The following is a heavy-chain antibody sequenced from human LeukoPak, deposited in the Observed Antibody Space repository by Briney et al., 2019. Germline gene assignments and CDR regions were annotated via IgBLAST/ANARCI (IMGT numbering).Heavy chain of an antibody. CDR2: IYESGSP. CDR1: GGSIKSHY. J-gene: IGHJ6*02. V-gene: IGHV4-59*11. Sequence: SSETLSLTCTDSGGSIKSHYWSWIRQTPGKPLDWIWCIYESGSPYHNPSLKSRVTISVDMSKNQFSLKVSSVTAADTAVYYCARGGSSWSYAMDVWGQGTTVTVSS. D-gene: IGHD6-13*01. CDR3: ARGGSSWSYAMDV.